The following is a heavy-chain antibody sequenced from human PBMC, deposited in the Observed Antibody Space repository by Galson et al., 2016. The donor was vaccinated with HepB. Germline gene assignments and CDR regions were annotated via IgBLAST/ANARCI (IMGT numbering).Heavy chain of an antibody. CDR1: GYSFTTYW. CDR2: IHPHDSYT. Sequence: QSGAEVKKPGESLRISCKGSGYSFTTYWISWVRQMPGKGLEWMGRIHPHDSYTNYSPSFQGHVTISADKSISTAYLQWSSLKASDTALYYCARFESGTHDYGGQGTQVTVSS. V-gene: IGHV5-10-1*01. D-gene: IGHD3-10*01. J-gene: IGHJ4*02. CDR3: ARFESGTHDY.